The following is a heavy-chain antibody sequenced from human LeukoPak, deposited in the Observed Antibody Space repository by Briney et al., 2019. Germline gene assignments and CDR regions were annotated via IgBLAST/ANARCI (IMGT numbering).Heavy chain of an antibody. CDR1: GYSISSSY. Sequence: SETLSLTCAVSGYSISSSYWAWIRQSPGKGLEWIGRIYHSGSTYYNPSPKSRVTISVDTSKNQFSLKLSSVTAADTAVYYCAIEISVPAAIGDWFDPWGQGTLVTVSS. J-gene: IGHJ5*02. D-gene: IGHD2-2*01. CDR2: IYHSGST. V-gene: IGHV4-38-2*02. CDR3: AIEISVPAAIGDWFDP.